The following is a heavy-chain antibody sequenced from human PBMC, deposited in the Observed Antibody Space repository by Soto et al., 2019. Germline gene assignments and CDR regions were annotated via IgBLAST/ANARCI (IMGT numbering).Heavy chain of an antibody. D-gene: IGHD3-16*01. CDR1: GGSFSGYY. V-gene: IGHV4-34*01. Sequence: SETLSLTCAVYGGSFSGYYWSWIRQPPGKGLEWIGEINHSGSTNYNPSLKSRVTISVDTSKNPFSLKLSSVTAADTAVYYCARGTPWGSYYFDYWGQGTLVTVSS. CDR3: ARGTPWGSYYFDY. CDR2: INHSGST. J-gene: IGHJ4*02.